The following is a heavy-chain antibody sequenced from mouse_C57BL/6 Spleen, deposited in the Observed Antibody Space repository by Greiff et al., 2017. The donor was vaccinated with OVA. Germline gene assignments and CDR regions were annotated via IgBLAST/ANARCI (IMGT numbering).Heavy chain of an antibody. CDR2: IDPSDSYT. D-gene: IGHD1-1*01. Sequence: QVQLQQPGAELVMPGASVKLSCKASGYTFTSYWMHWVKQRPGQGLEWIGEIDPSDSYTNYNQKFNGKSTLTVDKSSSTAYMQLSSLTSEDSAVYYCARSITTVVVRGYFDYWGQGTTLTVSS. V-gene: IGHV1-69*01. CDR3: ARSITTVVVRGYFDY. CDR1: GYTFTSYW. J-gene: IGHJ2*01.